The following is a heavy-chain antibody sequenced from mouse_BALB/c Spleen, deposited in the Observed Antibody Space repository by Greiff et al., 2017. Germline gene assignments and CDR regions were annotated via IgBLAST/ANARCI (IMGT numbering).Heavy chain of an antibody. CDR1: GFTFSSYA. CDR2: ISSGGST. Sequence: EVKLMESGGGLVKPGGSLKLSCAASGFTFSSYAMSWVRQTPEKRLEWVASISSGGSTYYPDSVKGRFTISRDNARNILYLQMSSLRSEDTAMYYCAREVYFDVWGAGTTVTVSS. CDR3: AREVYFDV. J-gene: IGHJ1*01. V-gene: IGHV5-6-5*01.